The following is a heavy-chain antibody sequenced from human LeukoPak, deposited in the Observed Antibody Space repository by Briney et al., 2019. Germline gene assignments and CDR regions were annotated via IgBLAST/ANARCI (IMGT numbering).Heavy chain of an antibody. V-gene: IGHV1-46*01. CDR2: INPSGGT. J-gene: IGHJ4*02. Sequence: ASVKVSCKAFGYTFTSYYVHWVRQAPGQGLEWMGIINPSGGTNYAQKFQGRVTMTRDTSTSTVYMELSSLRSEDTAVYYCARGTPGYSSVWGQGTLVTLSS. CDR3: ARGTPGYSSV. D-gene: IGHD6-19*01. CDR1: GYTFTSYY.